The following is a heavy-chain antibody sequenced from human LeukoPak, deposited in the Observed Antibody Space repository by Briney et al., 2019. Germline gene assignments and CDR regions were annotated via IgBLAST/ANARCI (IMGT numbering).Heavy chain of an antibody. CDR2: IYYSGST. V-gene: IGHV4-59*11. CDR1: GGSISSHY. CDR3: ARGRAANPDTAMVLDY. J-gene: IGHJ4*02. D-gene: IGHD5-18*01. Sequence: PSETLSLTCTVPGGSISSHYWSWIRQPPGKGLEWIGYIYYSGSTNYNPSLKSRVTISVDTSKNQFSLKLSSVTAADTAVYYCARGRAANPDTAMVLDYWGQGTLVTVSS.